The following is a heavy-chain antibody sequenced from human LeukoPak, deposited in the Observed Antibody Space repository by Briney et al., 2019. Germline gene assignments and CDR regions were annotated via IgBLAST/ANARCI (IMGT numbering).Heavy chain of an antibody. CDR1: GYTFTSYG. CDR3: ARDVMAVGWYFGGLNRDGMDV. D-gene: IGHD6-19*01. CDR2: ISAYNGNT. Sequence: ASVKVSCKASGYTFTSYGISWVRQAPGQGLEWMGWISAYNGNTNYAQKLQGRVTMTTDTSTSTAYMELRSLRSDDTAVYYCARDVMAVGWYFGGLNRDGMDVWGQGTTVTVSS. V-gene: IGHV1-18*01. J-gene: IGHJ6*02.